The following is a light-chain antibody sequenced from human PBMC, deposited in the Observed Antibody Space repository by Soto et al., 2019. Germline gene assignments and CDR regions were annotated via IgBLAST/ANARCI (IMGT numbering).Light chain of an antibody. CDR2: DAS. Sequence: IVLTQSPATLSLYPGQRATLSSTASQSVSSYLPWYQQKPGQAPRLLIYDASNRATGIPARFSGSVSGTDFTLTISILEPEDFAVYYSQSPSKGPPPLTFGGGTKL. J-gene: IGKJ4*01. V-gene: IGKV3-11*01. CDR1: QSVSSY. CDR3: QSPSKGPPPLT.